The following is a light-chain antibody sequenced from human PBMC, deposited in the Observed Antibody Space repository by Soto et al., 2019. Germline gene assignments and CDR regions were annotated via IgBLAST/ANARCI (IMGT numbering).Light chain of an antibody. J-gene: IGKJ1*01. CDR3: QQYGSSAWT. CDR1: QSVSSGY. V-gene: IGKV3-20*01. Sequence: EIVLTQSPGTLSLSPGERVTLSCRASQSVSSGYLAWYQQKPGQAPRLLIYGASSRATGIPDRFSGSGSGTDFTLTISRLEPEDFAVYYCQQYGSSAWTFGQGTKVEIK. CDR2: GAS.